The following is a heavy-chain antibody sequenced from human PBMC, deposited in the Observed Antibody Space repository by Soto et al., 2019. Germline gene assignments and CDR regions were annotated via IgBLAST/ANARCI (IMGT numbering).Heavy chain of an antibody. D-gene: IGHD6-13*01. CDR3: ARLQGIAAAGTANLYYYYGMDV. V-gene: IGHV4-59*08. CDR2: IYYSGST. Sequence: SETLSLTCTVSGGSISSYYWSWIRQPPGKGLEWIGYIYYSGSTNYNPSLKSRVTISVDTSKNQFSLKLSSVTAADTAAYYGARLQGIAAAGTANLYYYYGMDVWGQGTTVTVSS. CDR1: GGSISSYY. J-gene: IGHJ6*02.